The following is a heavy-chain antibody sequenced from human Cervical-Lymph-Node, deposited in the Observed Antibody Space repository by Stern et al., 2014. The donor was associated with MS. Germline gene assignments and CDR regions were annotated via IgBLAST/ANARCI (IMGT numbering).Heavy chain of an antibody. D-gene: IGHD6-13*01. CDR1: AGSISSYY. Sequence: QLQLQGSAPGLVKPSETLSLTCTVSAGSISSYYWSWIRQPPGKVLEWIGYIYYSGSPNYNPSLKRPVAISVSTSTNQLSLKLSSVTAADTAVYYCARDGAAGFDPWGQGTLVTVSS. CDR3: ARDGAAGFDP. V-gene: IGHV4-59*01. CDR2: IYYSGSP. J-gene: IGHJ5*02.